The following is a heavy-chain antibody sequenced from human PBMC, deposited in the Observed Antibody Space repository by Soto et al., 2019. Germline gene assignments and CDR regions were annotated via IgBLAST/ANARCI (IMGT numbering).Heavy chain of an antibody. D-gene: IGHD2-2*01. CDR1: GFTFSSYG. J-gene: IGHJ4*02. V-gene: IGHV3-30*18. Sequence: GGSLRLSCAASGFTFSSYGMHWVRQAPGKGLEWVAVISYDGSNKYYADSVKGRFTISRDNSKNTLYLQMNSLRAEDTAVYYCAKDLSEGYCSSTSCYAFDYWGQGTLVTVSS. CDR2: ISYDGSNK. CDR3: AKDLSEGYCSSTSCYAFDY.